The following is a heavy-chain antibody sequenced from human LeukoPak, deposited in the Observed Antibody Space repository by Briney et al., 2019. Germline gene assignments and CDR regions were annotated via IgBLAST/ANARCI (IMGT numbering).Heavy chain of an antibody. J-gene: IGHJ4*02. CDR1: GFTFSNYA. CDR3: AKHTKKFFGTYYYDSSGYFGLLDH. V-gene: IGHV3-23*01. Sequence: GGSLRLSCAVSGFTFSNYAMSWVRQAPGKGLERISGIGATGDNTYYADSVKGRFIISRDNSKNTLFLQMNSLRAEATAVYYCAKHTKKFFGTYYYDSSGYFGLLDHWGQGILVIVSS. D-gene: IGHD3-22*01. CDR2: IGATGDNT.